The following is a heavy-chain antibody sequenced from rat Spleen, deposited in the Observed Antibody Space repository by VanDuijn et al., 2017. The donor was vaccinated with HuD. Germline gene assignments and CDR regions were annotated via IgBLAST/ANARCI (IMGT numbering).Heavy chain of an antibody. V-gene: IGHV3-1*01. J-gene: IGHJ2*01. CDR3: ARYTAALSFDY. CDR2: ISYSGNS. CDR1: GYSIKSSY. Sequence: EVQLQESGPGLVKPSQSLSLTCSVTGYSIKSSYRWNWIRKFPGNKMEWMGYISYSGNSGYNPSLKSRISITRDTSKNQFFLQLNSVTTDDTATYYCARYTAALSFDYWGQGVMVTVSS. D-gene: IGHD1-2*01.